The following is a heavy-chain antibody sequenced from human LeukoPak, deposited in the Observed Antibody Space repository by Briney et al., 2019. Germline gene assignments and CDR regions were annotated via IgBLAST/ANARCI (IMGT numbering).Heavy chain of an antibody. J-gene: IGHJ6*04. CDR1: GFAFSTYT. Sequence: GGSLRLSCAASGFAFSTYTMNWVRQAPGKELEWVSSISSRSTHIYYADSVKGRFIISRDNAKNSLYLQMNSLRAEDTALYYCTRAKPGEHSYYDMDVCGKGTTVTVSS. CDR3: TRAKPGEHSYYDMDV. D-gene: IGHD2-21*01. V-gene: IGHV3-21*01. CDR2: ISSRSTHI.